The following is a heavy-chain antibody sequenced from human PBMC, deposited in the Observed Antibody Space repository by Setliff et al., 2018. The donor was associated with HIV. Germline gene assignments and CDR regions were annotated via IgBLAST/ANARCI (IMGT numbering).Heavy chain of an antibody. Sequence: SETLSLTCTVSGGSISNYYWSWIRQPPGKGLEWIGYIYTSGSTDYYPSLKSRVTISVDTSKNQFSLKLSSVTAADTAVYYCARGGVLRYFDWAYWGQGTLVTAPQ. D-gene: IGHD3-9*01. V-gene: IGHV4-4*08. CDR3: ARGGVLRYFDWAY. J-gene: IGHJ4*02. CDR2: IYTSGST. CDR1: GGSISNYY.